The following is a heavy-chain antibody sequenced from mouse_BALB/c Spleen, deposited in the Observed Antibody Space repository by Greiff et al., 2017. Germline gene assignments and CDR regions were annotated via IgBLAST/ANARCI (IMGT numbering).Heavy chain of an antibody. CDR3: ARHDGYYYLDY. Sequence: EVHLVESGGDLVKPGGSLKLSCAASGFTFSSYGMSWVRQTPDKRLEWVATISSGGSYTYYPDSVKGRFTISIDNAKNTLYLEMSSLKSEDTAMYYCARHDGYYYLDYWGQGTTLTVSS. D-gene: IGHD2-3*01. J-gene: IGHJ2*01. V-gene: IGHV5-6*01. CDR2: ISSGGSYT. CDR1: GFTFSSYG.